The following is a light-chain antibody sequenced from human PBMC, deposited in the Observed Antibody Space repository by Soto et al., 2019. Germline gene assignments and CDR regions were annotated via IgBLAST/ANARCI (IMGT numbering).Light chain of an antibody. Sequence: QSVLNQPPSVSGSPGQSVTISCTGTSSDVGSYNRVSWYQQPPGTAPKLMIYEDSNRPSGVPDRFSGSKSGTTASLTISGLQAEDEADYYCSSYTTSSTYVFGTGTKLTVL. J-gene: IGLJ1*01. CDR2: EDS. CDR1: SSDVGSYNR. CDR3: SSYTTSSTYV. V-gene: IGLV2-18*02.